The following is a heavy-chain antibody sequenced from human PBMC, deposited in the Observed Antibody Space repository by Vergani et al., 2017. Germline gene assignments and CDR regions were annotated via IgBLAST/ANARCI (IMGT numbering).Heavy chain of an antibody. D-gene: IGHD7-27*01. CDR2: MSYDGSTK. J-gene: IGHJ4*02. CDR1: GFTFSSYG. Sequence: QVQLVESGGGVVQPGRSLRLSCAASGFTFSSYGMHWVRQAPGKGLEWVAVMSYDGSTKHYADSVKGRFTISRDNSKNSLYLQMNSLRAEDTAVYYCARLIGDRDGYWGQGTLVTVSS. V-gene: IGHV3-30*19. CDR3: ARLIGDRDGY.